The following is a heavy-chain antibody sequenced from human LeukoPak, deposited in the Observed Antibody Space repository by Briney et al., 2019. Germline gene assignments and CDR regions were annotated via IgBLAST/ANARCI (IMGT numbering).Heavy chain of an antibody. Sequence: ASVKVSCKASGYTFTSYYMHWVRQAPGQGLEWMGWINPNSGGTNYAQKFQGRVTMTRDTSISTAYMELSRLRSDDTAVYYCARDRKPKGAPNNWFDPWGQGTLVTVSS. CDR3: ARDRKPKGAPNNWFDP. CDR2: INPNSGGT. V-gene: IGHV1-2*02. D-gene: IGHD1-14*01. CDR1: GYTFTSYY. J-gene: IGHJ5*02.